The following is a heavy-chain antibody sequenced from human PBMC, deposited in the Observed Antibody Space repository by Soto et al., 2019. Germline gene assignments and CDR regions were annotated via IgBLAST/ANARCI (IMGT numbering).Heavy chain of an antibody. CDR1: GGTFSSYT. CDR3: ATGYCSSTSCYPPMRDY. D-gene: IGHD2-2*01. Sequence: SVNVSCKASGGTFSSYTISWVRQAPGQGLEWMGRIIPILGIANYAQKFQGRVTITADKSTSTAYMELSSLRSEDTAVYYCATGYCSSTSCYPPMRDYWGQRTLVTVSS. V-gene: IGHV1-69*02. J-gene: IGHJ4*02. CDR2: IIPILGIA.